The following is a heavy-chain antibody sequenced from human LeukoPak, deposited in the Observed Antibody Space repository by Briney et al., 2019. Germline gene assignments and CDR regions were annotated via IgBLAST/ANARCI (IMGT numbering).Heavy chain of an antibody. D-gene: IGHD3-10*01. Sequence: ASVKVSCKASGYTFTGYYIHWVRQAPGQGLEWMGWINPNSGGTNYSQKFQCRVTMTSDTSISTAYMELSRLRSDDTAVYYCARDLSQYYGSGSWDYWGQGTLVTVSS. CDR3: ARDLSQYYGSGSWDY. V-gene: IGHV1-2*02. J-gene: IGHJ4*02. CDR1: GYTFTGYY. CDR2: INPNSGGT.